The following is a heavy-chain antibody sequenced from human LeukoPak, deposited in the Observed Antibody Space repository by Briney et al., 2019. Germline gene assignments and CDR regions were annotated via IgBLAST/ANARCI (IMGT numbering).Heavy chain of an antibody. CDR1: GFTFSSYA. CDR2: ISSNGGST. V-gene: IGHV3-64*01. Sequence: KPGGSLRLSCAASGFTFSSYAMHWVRQAPGKGLEYVSAISSNGGSTYYANSVKGRFTISRDNSKNTLYLQMGSLRADDTAVYYCARSSTKWELGGLGYWGQGTLVTVSS. CDR3: ARSSTKWELGGLGY. J-gene: IGHJ4*02. D-gene: IGHD1-26*01.